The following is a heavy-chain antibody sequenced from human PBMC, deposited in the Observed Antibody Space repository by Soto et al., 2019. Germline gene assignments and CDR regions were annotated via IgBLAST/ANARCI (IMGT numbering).Heavy chain of an antibody. CDR2: FYPGDSTS. CDR1: VYSFISYW. Sequence: GVSMKISCKTSVYSFISYWVAWVRQKPGKGLEWMGTFYPGDSTSTYSPSFQGQVTISVDKSISTAYLHLSTLKASDTAMYYCARIIGDARNNDWYWIVDIWGKGRKVTLYS. CDR3: ARIIGDARNNDWYWIVDI. J-gene: IGHJ6*04. D-gene: IGHD2-8*02. V-gene: IGHV5-51*01.